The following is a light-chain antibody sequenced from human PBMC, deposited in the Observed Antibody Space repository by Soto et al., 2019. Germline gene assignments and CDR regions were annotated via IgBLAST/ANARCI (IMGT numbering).Light chain of an antibody. CDR3: QQYGSSPLT. CDR1: QSIXIN. V-gene: IGKV3-15*01. CDR2: GAS. J-gene: IGKJ1*01. Sequence: MVLTQCAATLSLSPGESATLSCRASQSIXINLGWYRQTPGQAPRLLXYGASIRASGIPARLSGSGSATEFTLTITSLQSDDFAAYYWQQYGSSPLTFGQGTKVDIK.